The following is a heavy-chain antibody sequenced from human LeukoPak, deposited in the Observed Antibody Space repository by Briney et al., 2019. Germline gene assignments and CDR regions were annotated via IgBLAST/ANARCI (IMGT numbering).Heavy chain of an antibody. CDR1: GFTFSSYG. V-gene: IGHV3-30*02. J-gene: IGHJ4*02. D-gene: IGHD1-26*01. CDR2: IRYDGSNK. Sequence: PGGSLRLSCAASGFTFSSYGMHWVRQAPGKGLEWVAFIRYDGSNKYYADSVKGRFTISRDNSKNTLYLHVNSLRAEDTALYYCAKDLFSGSSFYFDYWGQGTLVTVSS. CDR3: AKDLFSGSSFYFDY.